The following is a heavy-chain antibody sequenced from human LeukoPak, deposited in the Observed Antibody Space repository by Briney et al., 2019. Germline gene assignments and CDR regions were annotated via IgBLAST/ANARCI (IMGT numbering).Heavy chain of an antibody. CDR1: GFTFSSYG. Sequence: GGSLRLSCAASGFTFSSYGMHWVRQAPGKGLEWVAVISYDGSNKYYADSVKGRFTISRDNSKNTLYLQMNSLRAEDTAVYYCAKDRMTLYYYGMDVWGQGTTVTVSS. J-gene: IGHJ6*02. V-gene: IGHV3-30*18. CDR2: ISYDGSNK. D-gene: IGHD2-21*02. CDR3: AKDRMTLYYYGMDV.